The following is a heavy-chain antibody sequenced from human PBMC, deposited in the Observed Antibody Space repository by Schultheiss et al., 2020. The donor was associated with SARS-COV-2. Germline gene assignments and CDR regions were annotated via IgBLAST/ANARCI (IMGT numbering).Heavy chain of an antibody. V-gene: IGHV3-23*01. CDR2: ISGSGGST. J-gene: IGHJ4*02. CDR3: AKDPVDTAMVTLDY. D-gene: IGHD5-18*01. CDR1: GFTFSSYA. Sequence: GESLKISCAASGFTFSSYAMSWVRQAPGKGLEWVSAISGSGGSTYYADSVKGRFTISRDNSKNTLYLQMNSLRAEDTAVYYCAKDPVDTAMVTLDYWGQGTLVTVSS.